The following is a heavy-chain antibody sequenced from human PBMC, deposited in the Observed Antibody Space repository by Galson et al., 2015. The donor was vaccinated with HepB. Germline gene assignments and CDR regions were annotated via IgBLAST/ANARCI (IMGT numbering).Heavy chain of an antibody. CDR2: ISNDGSKN. CDR1: GFIFRSYG. CDR3: AKEPGEQIAVAGIPSDY. V-gene: IGHV3-30*18. Sequence: SLRLSCAASGFIFRSYGMHWVRQAPGKGLEWVAFISNDGSKNYYADSVKGRFTISRDNSKNTLFLEMNSLRVDDTAVYYCAKEPGEQIAVAGIPSDYWGQGTLVIVSS. J-gene: IGHJ4*02. D-gene: IGHD6-19*01.